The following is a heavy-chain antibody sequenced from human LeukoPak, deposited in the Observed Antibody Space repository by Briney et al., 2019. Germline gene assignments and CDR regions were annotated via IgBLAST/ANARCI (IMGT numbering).Heavy chain of an antibody. CDR1: GSTFSRYA. D-gene: IGHD6-13*01. V-gene: IGHV3-23*01. CDR2: ISESDGST. CDR3: AKPRGIANLYYYYYGMDV. Sequence: GGSLRLSCAASGSTFSRYAMSWVRQAPGKGLEWLSAISESDGSTYYADSVKGRFTISRDNSKNTLYLQMNSLRAEDTAVYYCAKPRGIANLYYYYYGMDVWGQGTTVTVSS. J-gene: IGHJ6*02.